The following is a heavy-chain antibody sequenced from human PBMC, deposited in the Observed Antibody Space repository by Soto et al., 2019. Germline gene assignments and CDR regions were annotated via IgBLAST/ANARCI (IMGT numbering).Heavy chain of an antibody. J-gene: IGHJ5*02. Sequence: EAQLVESGGGLVLPGGSLRVSCAVSGFTFSSYWMSWVRQAPGKGLEWVAKIKQDGSEKDYVDSVKGRFTISRDNAKNSLYLHKNTLRAEDTAVYFCARGGRDAYDWFDPWGQGTRVTVSS. D-gene: IGHD3-16*01. CDR2: IKQDGSEK. V-gene: IGHV3-7*01. CDR3: ARGGRDAYDWFDP. CDR1: GFTFSSYW.